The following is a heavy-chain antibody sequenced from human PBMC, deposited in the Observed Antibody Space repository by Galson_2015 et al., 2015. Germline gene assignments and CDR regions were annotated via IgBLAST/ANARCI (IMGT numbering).Heavy chain of an antibody. Sequence: SLRLSCAASGFAFSSYGMHWVRQAPGKGLEWVAVIWYDGSNKYYADSVKGRLTISRDNSKNTLYLQMNSLRAEDTAVYYCARDPYEVPAATYNWFDPWGQGTLVTVSS. J-gene: IGHJ5*02. CDR3: ARDPYEVPAATYNWFDP. CDR2: IWYDGSNK. D-gene: IGHD2-2*01. V-gene: IGHV3-33*01. CDR1: GFAFSSYG.